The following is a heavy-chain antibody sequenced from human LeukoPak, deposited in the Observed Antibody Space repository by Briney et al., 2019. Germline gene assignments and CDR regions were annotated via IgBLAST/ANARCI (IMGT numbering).Heavy chain of an antibody. CDR1: GGSISSYY. J-gene: IGHJ4*02. Sequence: SETLSLTCTVSGGSISSYYWSWIRQPPGKGLEWIGYIFYIGSTNYNPSLKSRVTISVDTSKNQFSLKLSSVTAADTAVYYWARGGGAVVTRVFDYWCQGTLVTVS. D-gene: IGHD4-23*01. CDR3: ARGGGAVVTRVFDY. V-gene: IGHV4-59*01. CDR2: IFYIGST.